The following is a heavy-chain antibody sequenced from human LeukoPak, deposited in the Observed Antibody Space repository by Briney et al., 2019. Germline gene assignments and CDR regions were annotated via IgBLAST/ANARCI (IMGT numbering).Heavy chain of an antibody. CDR2: INHSGST. D-gene: IGHD6-13*01. J-gene: IGHJ5*02. CDR1: GGSFSGYY. V-gene: IGHV4-34*01. CDR3: AAIPSSSWYLDP. Sequence: SETLSLTCAVYGGSFSGYYWSWIRQPPGKGLEWIGEINHSGSTNYNPSLKSRVTISVDTSKNQFSLKLSSVTAADTAVYHCAAIPSSSWYLDPWGQGTLVTVSS.